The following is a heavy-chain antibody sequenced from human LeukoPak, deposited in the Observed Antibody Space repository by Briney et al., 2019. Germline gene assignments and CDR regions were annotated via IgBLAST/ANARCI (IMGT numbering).Heavy chain of an antibody. V-gene: IGHV3-33*01. CDR3: ARGVVVVVAATYNWFDP. CDR2: IWYDGSNK. J-gene: IGHJ5*02. CDR1: GFTFSTYG. D-gene: IGHD2-15*01. Sequence: GRSLRLSCAASGFTFSTYGIHWVRQAPGKGLEWVAVIWYDGSNKYYGDSVKGRFTISRDNSKDTLYLQMNSLRAEDTAVYYCARGVVVVVAATYNWFDPWGQGTLVTVSS.